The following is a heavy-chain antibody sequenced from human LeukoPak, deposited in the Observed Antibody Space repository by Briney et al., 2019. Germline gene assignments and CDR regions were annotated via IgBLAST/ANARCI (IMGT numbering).Heavy chain of an antibody. CDR1: GYAFTHYY. D-gene: IGHD2-15*01. Sequence: ASVTVSCKASGYAFTHYYMHWVRQAPGQGLEWVGMINPSGGATSYAQEFEGRVTMTRDMSTSTVYMDLSSLTSEDLAVYFCARGYCVTTPCQGDFQHWGQGTLVTVSS. J-gene: IGHJ1*01. V-gene: IGHV1-46*01. CDR3: ARGYCVTTPCQGDFQH. CDR2: INPSGGAT.